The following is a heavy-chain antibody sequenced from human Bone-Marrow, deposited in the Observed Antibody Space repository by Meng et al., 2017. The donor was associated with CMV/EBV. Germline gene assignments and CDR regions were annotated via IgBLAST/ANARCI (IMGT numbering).Heavy chain of an antibody. J-gene: IGHJ3*02. CDR2: IFPGSGAT. CDR3: VRDMDASEGSAFDI. Sequence: ASVKVSCKASGYRLTAHYIHWVRKAPGQGLEWMGWIFPGSGATDYAQKFSDRVTMTRDMSISTFYMELSRLTSDDTAVYYCVRDMDASEGSAFDIWGEGTRVTCSS. CDR1: GYRLTAHY. D-gene: IGHD2-2*03. V-gene: IGHV1-2*02.